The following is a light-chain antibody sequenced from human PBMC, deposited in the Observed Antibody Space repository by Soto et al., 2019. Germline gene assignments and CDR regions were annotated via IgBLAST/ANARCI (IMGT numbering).Light chain of an antibody. V-gene: IGKV1-9*01. J-gene: IGKJ5*01. CDR1: QGISNY. CDR2: TAS. Sequence: DIQLTQSPSFLSACVLGRGRIGFLASQGISNYLAWYQQKPGKAPNLLIHTASSLQTGVPSRFSGSGSGTEFTLTISSLQPEDFATYYCQQRNSYPITFGQGTRLEIK. CDR3: QQRNSYPIT.